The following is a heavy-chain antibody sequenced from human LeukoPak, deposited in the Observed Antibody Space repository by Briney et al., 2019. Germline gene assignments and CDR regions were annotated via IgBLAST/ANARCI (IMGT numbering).Heavy chain of an antibody. V-gene: IGHV3-20*04. CDR1: GFTFDDYG. CDR2: INWNGGST. D-gene: IGHD6-13*01. CDR3: ARLGGSAAAGTPGFFDY. J-gene: IGHJ4*02. Sequence: GGSLRLSCAASGFTFDDYGMSWVRQAPGKGLEWVSGINWNGGSTGYADSVKGRFTISRDNAKNSLYLQMNSLRAEDTALYYCARLGGSAAAGTPGFFDYWGQGTLVTVSS.